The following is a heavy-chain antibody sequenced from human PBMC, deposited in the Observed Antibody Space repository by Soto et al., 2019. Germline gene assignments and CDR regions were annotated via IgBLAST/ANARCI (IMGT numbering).Heavy chain of an antibody. J-gene: IGHJ5*02. D-gene: IGHD2-15*01. CDR3: ARAVVVVSNWFDP. CDR2: IYYCGST. CDR1: GGSISSGGYY. V-gene: IGHV4-31*03. Sequence: QVQLQESGPGLVKPSQTLSLTCTVSGGSISSGGYYWSWIRQHPGKGLEWIGYIYYCGSTYYNPSLKSRVTISVDTSKNQFSLKLSSVTAADTAVYYCARAVVVVSNWFDPWGQGTLVTVSS.